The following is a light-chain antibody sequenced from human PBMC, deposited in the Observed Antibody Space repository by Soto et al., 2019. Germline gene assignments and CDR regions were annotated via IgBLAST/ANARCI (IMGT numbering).Light chain of an antibody. CDR3: QQYDNLYT. V-gene: IGKV1-33*01. Sequence: DIQMTQSPSSLSASVGDRVTITCQASRDISNYLNWYQQKPGKAPKLLIYDASNLETGVPSRFSGSGSGTDFTFTISSLQAEDIATYYCQQYDNLYTFGQGTKLEIK. J-gene: IGKJ2*01. CDR1: RDISNY. CDR2: DAS.